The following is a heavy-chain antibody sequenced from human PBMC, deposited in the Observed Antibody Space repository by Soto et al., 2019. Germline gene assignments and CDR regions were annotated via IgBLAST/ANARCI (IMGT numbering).Heavy chain of an antibody. J-gene: IGHJ4*02. V-gene: IGHV1-18*04. CDR3: AKRTSGTTWGESDY. CDR2: ISGYSGNA. D-gene: IGHD4-17*01. CDR1: GYFFSDYG. Sequence: QVQVMQSGAEVKKPGASLKVSGRTLGYFFSDYGTNWVRQAPGQGLGWMGWISGYSGNANLAQKFQGRVTMTTDKSTRTAYMELRRLRSDDTAVYYCAKRTSGTTWGESDYWGQGTLVTVSS.